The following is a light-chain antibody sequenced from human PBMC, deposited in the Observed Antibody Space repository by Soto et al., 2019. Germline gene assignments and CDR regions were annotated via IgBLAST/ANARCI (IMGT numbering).Light chain of an antibody. CDR1: QSVSNY. CDR3: QQYNNWPPWT. J-gene: IGKJ1*01. Sequence: EIVLTQSPVTLSLSPGERATLSCRASQSVSNYLAWYQQKPGQAPRLLIYDASNRATGIPARFSGSGSGTEFTLTISSLQSEDFAVYYCQQYNNWPPWTFGQGTKVEIK. CDR2: DAS. V-gene: IGKV3-11*01.